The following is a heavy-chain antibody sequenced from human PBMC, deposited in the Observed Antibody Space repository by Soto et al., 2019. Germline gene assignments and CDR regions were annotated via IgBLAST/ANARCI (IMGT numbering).Heavy chain of an antibody. CDR2: ISAYNGNT. V-gene: IGHV1-18*04. Sequence: ASVQVSCKASGSTFTSYGIPLLRQARGQVLEWMGWISAYNGNTNYSPSFQGHVTISADKSISTAYLQWSSLKASDTAMYYCARPLAVAGSYYYYGMDVWGQGTMVTVSS. D-gene: IGHD6-19*01. J-gene: IGHJ6*02. CDR3: ARPLAVAGSYYYYGMDV. CDR1: GSTFTSYG.